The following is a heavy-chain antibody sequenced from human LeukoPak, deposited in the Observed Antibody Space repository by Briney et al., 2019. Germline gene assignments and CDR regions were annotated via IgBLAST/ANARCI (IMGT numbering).Heavy chain of an antibody. CDR3: ARGAITYYYDSSGYYPPDY. Sequence: SVKVSCKASGGTFSSYAISWVRQAPGQGLEWMGRIIPIFGTANYAQKFQGRVTITTDESTCTAYMELSSLRSEDTAVYYCARGAITYYYDSSGYYPPDYWGQGTLVTVSS. CDR2: IIPIFGTA. J-gene: IGHJ4*02. V-gene: IGHV1-69*05. D-gene: IGHD3-22*01. CDR1: GGTFSSYA.